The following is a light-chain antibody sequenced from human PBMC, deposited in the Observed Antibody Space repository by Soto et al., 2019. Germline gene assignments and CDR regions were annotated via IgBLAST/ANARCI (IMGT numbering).Light chain of an antibody. CDR3: QQLNSYPLT. J-gene: IGKJ3*01. CDR2: AAS. Sequence: DIQLTQSPSFLSASVGDRVTITCRASQGISSYLAWYQQKPGKAPKLLIYAASTLQSGVPSRFSGSGSGTEFTLTISSLQPEDFATYYCQQLNSYPLTFGPETKVDIE. V-gene: IGKV1-9*01. CDR1: QGISSY.